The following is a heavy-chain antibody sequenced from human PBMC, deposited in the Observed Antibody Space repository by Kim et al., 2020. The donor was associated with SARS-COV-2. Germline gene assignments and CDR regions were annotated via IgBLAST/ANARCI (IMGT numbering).Heavy chain of an antibody. CDR3: ARQDSGFCSTNRCWGRASRQVPFDP. D-gene: IGHD2-2*03. J-gene: IGHJ5*02. V-gene: IGHV4-59*08. CDR2: MHHSGST. CDR1: GGSISSYY. Sequence: SETLSLTCTVSGGSISSYYWNWIRQAPGKGLEWIGYMHHSGSTNYNPSLRSRVTISLDTSKNQFSLKLNSVTAADTSVYYCARQDSGFCSTNRCWGRASRQVPFDPWGQGTLVTVSS.